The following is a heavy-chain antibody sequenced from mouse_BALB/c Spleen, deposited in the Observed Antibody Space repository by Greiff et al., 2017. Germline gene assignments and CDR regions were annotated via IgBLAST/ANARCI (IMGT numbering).Heavy chain of an antibody. Sequence: VQLQQSGPGLVAPSQSLSITCTVSGFSLTSYDISWIRQPPGKGLEWLGVIWTGGGTNYNSAFMSRLSISKDNSKSQVFLKMNSLQTDDTAIYYCVRDGDYYGSSRYAMDYWGQGTSVTVSS. J-gene: IGHJ4*01. V-gene: IGHV2-9-2*01. D-gene: IGHD1-1*01. CDR1: GFSLTSYD. CDR2: IWTGGGT. CDR3: VRDGDYYGSSRYAMDY.